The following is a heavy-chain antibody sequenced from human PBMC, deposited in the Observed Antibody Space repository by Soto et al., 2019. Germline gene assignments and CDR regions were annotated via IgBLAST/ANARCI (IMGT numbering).Heavy chain of an antibody. Sequence: SETLSLTCTVSGGSISSYYWSWIRQPPGKGLEWIGYIYYSGSTNYNPSLKSRVTISVDTSKNQFSLKLSSVTAADTAVYYCASAGAEWLVDYWGKGTLVTVSS. CDR1: GGSISSYY. CDR2: IYYSGST. V-gene: IGHV4-59*01. CDR3: ASAGAEWLVDY. D-gene: IGHD6-19*01. J-gene: IGHJ4*02.